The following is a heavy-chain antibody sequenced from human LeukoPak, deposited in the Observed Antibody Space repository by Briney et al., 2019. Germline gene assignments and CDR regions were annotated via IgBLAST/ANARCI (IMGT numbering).Heavy chain of an antibody. CDR3: AANSSGYYYYY. CDR1: GFTFSSYA. V-gene: IGHV3-23*01. Sequence: GGSLRLSCAASGFTFSSYAMSWVRQAPGKGLEWVSGISGSGGSTYYADSVKGRFTISRDNSKNTLYLQMNSLRAEDTAVYYCAANSSGYYYYYWGPGTLVTVSS. J-gene: IGHJ4*02. D-gene: IGHD3-22*01. CDR2: ISGSGGST.